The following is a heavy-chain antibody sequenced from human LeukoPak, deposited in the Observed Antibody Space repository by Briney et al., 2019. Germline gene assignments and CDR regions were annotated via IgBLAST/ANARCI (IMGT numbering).Heavy chain of an antibody. CDR1: GYTFTIYG. V-gene: IGHV1-18*01. J-gene: IGHJ4*02. CDR2: ISAYNSKT. CDR3: ARFWAELERLRPNFDY. D-gene: IGHD1-1*01. Sequence: SVNVSCLASGYTFTIYGISWVRQAPGQGIEWIGWISAYNSKTNYAQTSQARVTMTTDTSTSTAYMELRSLRSGDTAVYYCARFWAELERLRPNFDYWRQGTLLTVSS.